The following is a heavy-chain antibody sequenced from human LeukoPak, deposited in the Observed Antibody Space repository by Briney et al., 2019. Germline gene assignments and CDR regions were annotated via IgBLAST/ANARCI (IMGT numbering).Heavy chain of an antibody. V-gene: IGHV4-4*02. CDR3: ARGGGDYYMDV. CDR1: GGSISSSNW. CDR2: IYHSGST. Sequence: PSETLSLTCAVSGGSISSSNWWSWVRQPPGKGLEWIGEIYHSGSTNYNPSLKSRVTISVDTSKNQFSLKLTSVTAADTAVYYCARGGGDYYMDVWDKGTTVTVSS. J-gene: IGHJ6*03.